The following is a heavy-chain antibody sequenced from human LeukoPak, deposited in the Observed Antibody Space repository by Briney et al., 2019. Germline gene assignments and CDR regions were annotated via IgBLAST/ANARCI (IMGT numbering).Heavy chain of an antibody. CDR1: GGPFSGYY. CDR2: THTSGST. CDR3: ARGRWKAGMDTPYYFDY. V-gene: IGHV4-59*10. D-gene: IGHD5-18*01. Sequence: SETLSLTCAVYGGPFSGYYWTWIRQPAGKGLEWIGRTHTSGSTNYNPSLKSRVTMSVDTSKNQFSLKLSSVTAADTAVYYCARGRWKAGMDTPYYFDYWGQGTLVTVSS. J-gene: IGHJ4*02.